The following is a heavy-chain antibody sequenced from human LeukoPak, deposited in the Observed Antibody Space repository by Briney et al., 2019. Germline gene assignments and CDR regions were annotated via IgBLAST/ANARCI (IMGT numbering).Heavy chain of an antibody. Sequence: GGSLRLSCAASGFTFSSYAMSWVRQAPGKGLEWVSAISGSGGSTYYADSVKGRFTISRDNSKNTLYLQMNSLRAEDTAVYYCAKSNTPGRLGELSPAHYYYFDYWGQGTLVTVSS. CDR2: ISGSGGST. CDR1: GFTFSSYA. J-gene: IGHJ4*02. V-gene: IGHV3-23*01. D-gene: IGHD3-16*02. CDR3: AKSNTPGRLGELSPAHYYYFDY.